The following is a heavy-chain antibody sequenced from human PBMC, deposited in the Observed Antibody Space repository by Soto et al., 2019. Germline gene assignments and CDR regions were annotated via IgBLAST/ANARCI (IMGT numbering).Heavy chain of an antibody. CDR3: AKDKGDGYNHYFDY. Sequence: ESGGGVVQPGRSLRLSCAASGFTFSSYGMHWVRQAPGKGLEWVAVISYDGSNKYYADSVKGRFTISRDNSKNTLYLQMNSLRAEDTAVYYCAKDKGDGYNHYFDYWGQGTLVTVSS. J-gene: IGHJ4*02. V-gene: IGHV3-30*18. CDR1: GFTFSSYG. D-gene: IGHD2-21*01. CDR2: ISYDGSNK.